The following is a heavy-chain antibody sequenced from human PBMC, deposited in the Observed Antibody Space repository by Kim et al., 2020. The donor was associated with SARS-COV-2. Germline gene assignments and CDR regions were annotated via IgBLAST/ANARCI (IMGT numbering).Heavy chain of an antibody. D-gene: IGHD6-13*01. CDR1: GGSFSGYY. J-gene: IGHJ5*02. CDR2: INHSGST. Sequence: SETLSLTCAVYGGSFSGYYWSWIRQPPGKGLEWIGEINHSGSTNYNPSLKSRVTISVDTSKNQFSLKLSSVTAADTAVYYCARGKGYSSSRHSRWFDPWGQGTLVTVSS. V-gene: IGHV4-34*01. CDR3: ARGKGYSSSRHSRWFDP.